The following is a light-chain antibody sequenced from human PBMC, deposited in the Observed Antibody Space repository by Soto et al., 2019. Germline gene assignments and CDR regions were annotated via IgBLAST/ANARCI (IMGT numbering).Light chain of an antibody. CDR1: SSDVGGYNY. CDR3: SSYTSSSTYV. J-gene: IGLJ1*01. CDR2: EVS. Sequence: QSVLTQPASVSGSPGQSITISCTGTSSDVGGYNYVSWYQQHPGKAPKLMIYEVSNRPSGVSNRFSGSKSGNTASLTISGIQAEDGADYYCSSYTSSSTYVFGTGTKVTVL. V-gene: IGLV2-14*01.